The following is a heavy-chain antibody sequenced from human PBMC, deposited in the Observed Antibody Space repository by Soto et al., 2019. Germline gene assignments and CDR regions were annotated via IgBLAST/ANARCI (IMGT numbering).Heavy chain of an antibody. D-gene: IGHD3-3*01. CDR1: GGSVSSGSYY. CDR2: IHYSGTT. V-gene: IGHV4-61*01. CDR3: ASAPYQRSGYGSYPFDL. J-gene: IGHJ2*01. Sequence: QVQLQESGPGLVKPSETLSLTCSVSGGSVSSGSYYWNWIRQPPGEGLEWIGYIHYSGTTNYNPSLKSRVTISLDTSKNQFSLRLRSVTAADTAVFYCASAPYQRSGYGSYPFDLWGRGTLVTVSS.